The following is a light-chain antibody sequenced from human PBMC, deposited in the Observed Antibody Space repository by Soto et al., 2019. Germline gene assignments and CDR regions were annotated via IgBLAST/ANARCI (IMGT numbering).Light chain of an antibody. CDR3: QQYGDWPLT. CDR2: ATS. V-gene: IGKV3-15*01. CDR1: QSVGNN. J-gene: IGKJ4*01. Sequence: EIVVTQSPATLSVSPGERATLSCRASQSVGNNFAWYQQKPGQAPRLLILATSTRATGVPARFSGSGSGTEFTLTISSLQAEDCAVYYCQQYGDWPLTFDGAAKVE.